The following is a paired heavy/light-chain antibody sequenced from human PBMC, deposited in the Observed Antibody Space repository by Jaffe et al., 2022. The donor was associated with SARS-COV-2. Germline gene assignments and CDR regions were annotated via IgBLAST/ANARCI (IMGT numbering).Light chain of an antibody. CDR3: QQANSFPFT. CDR2: AAS. V-gene: IGKV1D-12*01. J-gene: IGKJ4*01. CDR1: QGISTN. Sequence: DIQMTQSPSSVSASVGDRVTITCRASQGISTNLAWYQQKPGKVTKLLIYAASSLQSGVPSRFSGSVSGTDFTLAISSLQPEDFATYYCQQANSFPFTFGGGTKVEIK.
Heavy chain of an antibody. J-gene: IGHJ6*02. CDR3: ARSLVVAARLQGMDV. V-gene: IGHV3-48*02. CDR2: ISSSSSNI. D-gene: IGHD2-15*01. CDR1: GFTFSNYN. Sequence: EVQLVESGGGLVQPGGSLRLSCAASGFTFSNYNMKWVRQAPGKGLEWVSYISSSSSNIYYADSVKGRFTTSRDNAKKSLYLQMNSLRDEDTAVYYCARSLVVAARLQGMDVWGQGTTVTVSS.